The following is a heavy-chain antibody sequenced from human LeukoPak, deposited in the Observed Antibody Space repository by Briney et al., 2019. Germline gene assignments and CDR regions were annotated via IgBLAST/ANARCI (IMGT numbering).Heavy chain of an antibody. J-gene: IGHJ4*02. D-gene: IGHD3-10*01. CDR2: IYYSGST. Sequence: SETLSLTCTVSGGSISSGDYYWSWIRQPPGKGLEWIGYIYYSGSTYYNPSLKSRVTISVDTSKNQFSLKLSSVTAADTAVYYCARDPRDMVRGVIIAAGFAYWGQGTLVTVSS. V-gene: IGHV4-30-4*01. CDR1: GGSISSGDYY. CDR3: ARDPRDMVRGVIIAAGFAY.